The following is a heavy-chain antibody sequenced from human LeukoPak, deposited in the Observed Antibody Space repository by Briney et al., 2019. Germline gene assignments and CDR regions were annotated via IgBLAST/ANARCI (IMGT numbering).Heavy chain of an antibody. CDR2: IHYSGST. J-gene: IGHJ6*03. CDR3: ARQLYDSGSYHAPMDV. CDR1: GGSISSSSYY. V-gene: IGHV4-39*01. Sequence: SETLSLTCTVSGGSISSSSYYWGWIRQPPGKGLEWIASIHYSGSTYSNPSLKSRVTISVDTSKNQFSLRLSSVSAADTAVYFCARQLYDSGSYHAPMDVWGKGTTVTISS. D-gene: IGHD3-10*01.